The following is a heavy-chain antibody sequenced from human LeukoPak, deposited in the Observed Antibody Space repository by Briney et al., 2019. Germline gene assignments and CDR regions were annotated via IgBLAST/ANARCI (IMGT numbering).Heavy chain of an antibody. D-gene: IGHD6-19*01. CDR2: ISWNSGSI. V-gene: IGHV3-9*01. Sequence: GGSLRLSCAASGFTFDDYAMHWVRQAPGKGLEWVSGISWNSGSIGYADSVKGRFTISRDNAKNSLYLQMNSLRAEDTAVYYCARTISTGIAVAAKGYWGQGTLVTVSS. CDR3: ARTISTGIAVAAKGY. CDR1: GFTFDDYA. J-gene: IGHJ4*02.